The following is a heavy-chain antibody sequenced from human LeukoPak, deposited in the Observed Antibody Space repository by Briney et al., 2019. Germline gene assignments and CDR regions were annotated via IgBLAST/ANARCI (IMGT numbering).Heavy chain of an antibody. CDR1: GYTFTGYY. CDR2: INPNNGVT. CDR3: ARDTASRSGYYRY. V-gene: IGHV1-2*02. J-gene: IGHJ4*02. Sequence: ASVKVSCKASGYTFTGYYMHWVRQAPGQGLEWMGWINPNNGVTNYAQNFQGRVTMTGDTSINTAYMESTWLRSDDTAVYYCARDTASRSGYYRYWGQGTLVTVSS. D-gene: IGHD3-3*01.